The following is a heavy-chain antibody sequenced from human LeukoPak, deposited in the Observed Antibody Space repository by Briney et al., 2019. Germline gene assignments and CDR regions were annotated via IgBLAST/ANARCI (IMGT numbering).Heavy chain of an antibody. V-gene: IGHV3-66*02. Sequence: GGSLRLSCAASGFTVGSNYMNWVRQAPGKGFEWVASIYSGGSTDYADSVKGRFTISSDSTKNTVYLQMNSLRSDDTAVYYCAGNNYASGTFLVYWGQGTLATVSS. CDR3: AGNNYASGTFLVY. D-gene: IGHD3-10*01. CDR2: IYSGGST. CDR1: GFTVGSNY. J-gene: IGHJ4*02.